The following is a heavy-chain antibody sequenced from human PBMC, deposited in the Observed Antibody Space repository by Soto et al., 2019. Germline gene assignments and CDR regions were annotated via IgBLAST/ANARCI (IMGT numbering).Heavy chain of an antibody. CDR1: GYSFTNYW. V-gene: IGHV5-51*01. D-gene: IGHD6-19*01. CDR3: ARSFTAGTPGDY. J-gene: IGHJ4*02. Sequence: GESLKISCKGSGYSFTNYWIDWVRQMPGKGLEWMGIINPGDSDTRYSPSFQGQVTISVDKSISTAFLQWSSLKASDTAIYFCARSFTAGTPGDYWGQGTLVTVS. CDR2: INPGDSDT.